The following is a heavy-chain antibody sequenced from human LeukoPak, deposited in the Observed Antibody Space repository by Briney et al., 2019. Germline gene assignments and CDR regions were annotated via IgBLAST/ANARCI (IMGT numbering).Heavy chain of an antibody. J-gene: IGHJ6*03. D-gene: IGHD3-10*01. CDR3: ARDLRLLWLRNPYYMDV. CDR2: INSDGGST. CDR1: GFTFNRYW. Sequence: GGSLRLSCVASGFTFNRYWMHWVRQAPGKGLVWVSRINSDGGSTSYADSVKGRFTISRDNAKNTLYLQMNSLRTEDTAVYYCARDLRLLWLRNPYYMDVWGKGTTVTVSS. V-gene: IGHV3-74*01.